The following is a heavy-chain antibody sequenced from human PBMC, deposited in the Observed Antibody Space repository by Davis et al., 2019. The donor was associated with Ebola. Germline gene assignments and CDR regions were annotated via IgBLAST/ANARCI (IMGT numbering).Heavy chain of an antibody. CDR3: ARLLPPGRDYDTSAEKAFDL. CDR1: GFRFSAYY. J-gene: IGHJ3*01. D-gene: IGHD3-22*01. V-gene: IGHV3-66*04. Sequence: PGGSLTLSCAASGFRFSAYYMSWVRQAPGKGLEWVSVIYSGGSTHYADSVKGRFTISRDNSKNTLYLQMNSLRVDDTAVYYCARLLPPGRDYDTSAEKAFDLWGQGTMVTVSS. CDR2: IYSGGST.